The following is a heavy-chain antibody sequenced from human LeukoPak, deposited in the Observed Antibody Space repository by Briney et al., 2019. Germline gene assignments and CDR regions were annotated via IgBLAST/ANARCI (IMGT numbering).Heavy chain of an antibody. D-gene: IGHD2-2*01. CDR3: ARGHRYCSSTSCRRPSNWFDP. V-gene: IGHV4-61*02. J-gene: IGHJ5*02. CDR1: GGSISSGSYY. Sequence: PSQTLSLTCTVSGGSISSGSYYWSWIRQPAGKGLEWIGRIYTSGSTNYNPSLKSRVTISKDTSKNEFSLKLSSVTAADTAVYYCARGHRYCSSTSCRRPSNWFDPWGQGTLVTVSS. CDR2: IYTSGST.